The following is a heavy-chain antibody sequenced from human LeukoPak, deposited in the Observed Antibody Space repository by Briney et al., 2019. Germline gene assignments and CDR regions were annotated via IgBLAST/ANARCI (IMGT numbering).Heavy chain of an antibody. CDR3: ARPGSNWYYDL. D-gene: IGHD4-11*01. CDR1: GGSFSGYY. V-gene: IGHV4-34*01. Sequence: SETLSLTCAVYGGSFSGYYWAWIRQPPGKGLEWIGTIYYSGTTHYNPSLKSRVTISLDTSTNHFSLKLSSVAATDTAVYYCARPGSNWYYDLWGRGTLVTVSS. J-gene: IGHJ2*01. CDR2: IYYSGTT.